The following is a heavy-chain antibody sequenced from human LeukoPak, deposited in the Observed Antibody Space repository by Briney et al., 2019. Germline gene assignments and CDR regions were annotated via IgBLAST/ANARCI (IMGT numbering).Heavy chain of an antibody. CDR2: IYPGDSDT. D-gene: IGHD6-13*01. CDR1: ENSFTTSW. CDR3: ARLWQLVQIDY. V-gene: IGHV5-51*01. J-gene: IGHJ4*02. Sequence: GESLKISCKASENSFTTSWIGWVRQMPGRGLEWMGIIYPGDSDTRYSPSFQGQVTISADKSISTAYLQWSSLKASDTAMYYCARLWQLVQIDYWGQGTLVTVSS.